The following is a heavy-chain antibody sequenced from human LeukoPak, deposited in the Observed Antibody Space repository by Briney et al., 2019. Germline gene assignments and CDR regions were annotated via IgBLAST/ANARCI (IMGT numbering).Heavy chain of an antibody. CDR2: ISGSGGNI. Sequence: PGGSLRLSCAASGFTFSSYAMSWVRQALGKGLEWVSVISGSGGNIYYADSMKGRFTISRDNPKHTLFLQMSSLTAGDTAVYYCAKEGGMAVAGTIPFDSWGQGTLVTVSS. V-gene: IGHV3-23*01. CDR3: AKEGGMAVAGTIPFDS. J-gene: IGHJ4*02. CDR1: GFTFSSYA. D-gene: IGHD6-19*01.